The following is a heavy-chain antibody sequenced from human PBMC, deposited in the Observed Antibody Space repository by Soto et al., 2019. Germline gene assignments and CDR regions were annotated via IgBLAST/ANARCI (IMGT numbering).Heavy chain of an antibody. D-gene: IGHD3-10*01. J-gene: IGHJ4*02. Sequence: QVQLVQSGAEVKKPGASVKVSCKASGYTFTSYGISWVRQAPGQGLEWMGWISAYNGNTNYAQKLQGRVTMTTDTPTSTAYMELRSLRSDDTAVYYCARSHYYGSWSYYSGNDYWGQGTLVTVSS. V-gene: IGHV1-18*01. CDR3: ARSHYYGSWSYYSGNDY. CDR2: ISAYNGNT. CDR1: GYTFTSYG.